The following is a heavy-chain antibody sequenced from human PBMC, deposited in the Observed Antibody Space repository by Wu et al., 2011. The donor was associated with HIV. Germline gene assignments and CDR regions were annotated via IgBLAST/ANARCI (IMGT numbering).Heavy chain of an antibody. CDR3: VISTVTTSYFDY. Sequence: QVQLVQSGAEVKKPGSSVKVSCKASGGTFSSYGISWVRQAPGQGLEWMGGIIPMFGTAKYAQKFQGRVTITTDESTSTAYMELSSLRSEDTAIYYCVISTVTTSYFDYWGQGTQVIVSS. CDR1: GGTFSSYG. D-gene: IGHD4-17*01. V-gene: IGHV1-69*05. CDR2: IIPMFGTA. J-gene: IGHJ4*02.